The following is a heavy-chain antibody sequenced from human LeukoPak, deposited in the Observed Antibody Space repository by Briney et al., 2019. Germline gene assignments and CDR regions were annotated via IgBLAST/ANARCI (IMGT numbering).Heavy chain of an antibody. CDR2: INTDGSST. Sequence: PGGSLRLSCAASGFTFSSYWMHWVRQAPGKGLVWVSRINTDGSSTSYADSVKGRFTISRDNAKNTLYLQMNSLRAEDTAVYYCARVDNWGYGTYWGQGTLVTVSS. V-gene: IGHV3-74*01. D-gene: IGHD7-27*01. CDR1: GFTFSSYW. J-gene: IGHJ4*02. CDR3: ARVDNWGYGTY.